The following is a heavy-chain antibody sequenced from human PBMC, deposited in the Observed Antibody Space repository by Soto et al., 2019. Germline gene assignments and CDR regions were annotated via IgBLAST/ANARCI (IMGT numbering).Heavy chain of an antibody. Sequence: GGSLRLSCAASGFTFSSYGMHWVRQAPGKGLEWVAVISYDGSNKYYADSVKGRFTISRDNSKNTLYLQMNSLRAEDTAVYYCARAGGYRNFDYWGQGTLVTVSS. CDR2: ISYDGSNK. V-gene: IGHV3-30*03. D-gene: IGHD3-16*02. J-gene: IGHJ4*02. CDR1: GFTFSSYG. CDR3: ARAGGYRNFDY.